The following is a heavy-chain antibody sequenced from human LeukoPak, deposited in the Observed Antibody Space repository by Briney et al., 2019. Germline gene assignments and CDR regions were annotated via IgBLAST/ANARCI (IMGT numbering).Heavy chain of an antibody. Sequence: PGGSLRLSCVASGFTFSSYAMSWVRQAPGKGLEWVSAISGSGGSTYYADSMKGRFTISRDNSKNTLYLQMNSLRAEDTAVYYCANDYYGSGSSFDYWGQGTLVTVSS. CDR3: ANDYYGSGSSFDY. J-gene: IGHJ4*02. D-gene: IGHD3-10*01. CDR2: ISGSGGST. V-gene: IGHV3-23*01. CDR1: GFTFSSYA.